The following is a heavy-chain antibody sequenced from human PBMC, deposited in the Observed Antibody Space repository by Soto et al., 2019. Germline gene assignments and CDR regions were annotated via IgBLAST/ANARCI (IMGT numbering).Heavy chain of an antibody. CDR2: VFHTGTT. Sequence: QVQLQESGPGLVKPSGTLSLTCAVSGDSVSSPYYWCWVRQPPGKGVGWIGEVFHTGTTSYNPSLRSRVTISMDKSNNQFSLDLTSVTAADTAVYYCARSAGWYAVHSWGPGTLVIVSS. CDR3: ARSAGWYAVHS. J-gene: IGHJ4*02. D-gene: IGHD6-19*01. CDR1: GDSVSSPYY. V-gene: IGHV4-4*02.